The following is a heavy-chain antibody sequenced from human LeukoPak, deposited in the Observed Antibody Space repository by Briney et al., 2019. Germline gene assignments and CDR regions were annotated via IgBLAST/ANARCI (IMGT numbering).Heavy chain of an antibody. Sequence: ASVKVPCKASGYTFTSYGISWVRQAPGQGLEWMGWISAYNGNTNYAQKLQGRVTMTTDTSTSTAYMELRSLRSDDTAVYYCARAGPYSGSYPYYFDYWGQGTLVTVSS. CDR2: ISAYNGNT. CDR3: ARAGPYSGSYPYYFDY. J-gene: IGHJ4*02. V-gene: IGHV1-18*01. CDR1: GYTFTSYG. D-gene: IGHD1-26*01.